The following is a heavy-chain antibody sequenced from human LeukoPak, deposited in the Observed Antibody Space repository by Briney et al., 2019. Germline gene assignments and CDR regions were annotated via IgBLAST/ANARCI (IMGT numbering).Heavy chain of an antibody. V-gene: IGHV1-18*01. Sequence: ASVKVSCKASGYTFTSYGISWVRQAPGQGLEWMGWISAYNGNTNYAQKLQGRVTMTTDTSTSTAYMELRSLRSDDTAVYYCARDRTPGDILTGGYYYYGMDVWGQGTTVTVSS. CDR2: ISAYNGNT. J-gene: IGHJ6*02. CDR1: GYTFTSYG. D-gene: IGHD3-9*01. CDR3: ARDRTPGDILTGGYYYYGMDV.